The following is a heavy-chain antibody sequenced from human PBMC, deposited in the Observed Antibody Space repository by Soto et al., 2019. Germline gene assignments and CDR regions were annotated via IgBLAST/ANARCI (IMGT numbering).Heavy chain of an antibody. D-gene: IGHD3-10*01. CDR2: ISYDGSNK. V-gene: IGHV3-30*18. Sequence: GGSLGLSCASSGVTFSIYGMHWVRKAPGKGLEWVAVISYDGSNKYYADSVKGRFTISRDNSKNTLYLQMNSLRAEDTAVYYCAKDARGSYYGSGSNIPHAFDIWGQGTMVTVSS. J-gene: IGHJ3*02. CDR3: AKDARGSYYGSGSNIPHAFDI. CDR1: GVTFSIYG.